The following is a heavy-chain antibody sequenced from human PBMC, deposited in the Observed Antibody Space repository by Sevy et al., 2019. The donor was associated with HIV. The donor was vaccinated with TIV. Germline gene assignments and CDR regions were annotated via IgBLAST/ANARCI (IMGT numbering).Heavy chain of an antibody. D-gene: IGHD3-3*01. J-gene: IGHJ5*02. CDR3: AKKPHYDFWSGGNLFDP. CDR1: GFTFSSYA. V-gene: IGHV3-23*01. Sequence: GGSLRLSCAASGFTFSSYAMSWVRQAPGKGLEWVSAISGSGGSTYYADSVKGRFTISRDNSKNTLYLQMNSLRAEDTAVYYCAKKPHYDFWSGGNLFDPWGQGTLVTVSS. CDR2: ISGSGGST.